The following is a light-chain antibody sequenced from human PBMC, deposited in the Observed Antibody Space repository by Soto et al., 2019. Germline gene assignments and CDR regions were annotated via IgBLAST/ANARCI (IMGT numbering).Light chain of an antibody. J-gene: IGKJ1*01. V-gene: IGKV3-20*01. Sequence: EIVLTQSPGTLSLSPGERATLSCRSSQSVSSSYLAWYQQKPGQPPKLLIYWASYRESGVPDRFSGSGSGTDFTLTISRLQAEDVAVYYCQQYLHTPRTFGQGTKVDI. CDR2: WAS. CDR3: QQYLHTPRT. CDR1: QSVSSSY.